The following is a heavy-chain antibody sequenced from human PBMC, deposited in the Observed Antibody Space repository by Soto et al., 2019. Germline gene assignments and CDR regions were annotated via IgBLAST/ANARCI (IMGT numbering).Heavy chain of an antibody. CDR3: ARDKGGYCSGGSCYSVALDY. D-gene: IGHD2-15*01. CDR2: ISYDGSNK. V-gene: IGHV3-30-3*01. CDR1: EFNFSSYA. J-gene: IGHJ4*02. Sequence: PGGPLRHSCAASEFNFSSYAMHWVRQATDKGLEWVAVISYDGSNKYYADSVKGRFTISRDNSKNTLYLQMNSLRAEDTAVYYCARDKGGYCSGGSCYSVALDYWGQGTLVTVSS.